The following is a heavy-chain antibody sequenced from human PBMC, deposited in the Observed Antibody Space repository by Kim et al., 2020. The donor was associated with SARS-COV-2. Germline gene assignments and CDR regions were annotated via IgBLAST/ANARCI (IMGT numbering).Heavy chain of an antibody. J-gene: IGHJ6*03. CDR3: AKADGSGTYYGYYYNMDV. CDR1: GFTFSIYG. CDR2: ISFDGSNK. D-gene: IGHD3-10*01. V-gene: IGHV3-30*18. Sequence: GGSLRLSCAASGFTFSIYGMHWVRQAPGKGLEWVAVISFDGSNKYYADSVRGRFTFSRDNSKNTVHLQMYSLRAEDTAVYYCAKADGSGTYYGYYYNMDV.